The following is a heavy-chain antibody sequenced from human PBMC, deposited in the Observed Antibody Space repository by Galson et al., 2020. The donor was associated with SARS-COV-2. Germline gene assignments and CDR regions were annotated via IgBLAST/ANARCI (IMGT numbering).Heavy chain of an antibody. D-gene: IGHD7-27*01. J-gene: IGHJ4*02. CDR2: IGSTRSGGGE. CDR1: GFPFSSSD. CDR3: ARDPNWPAGY. V-gene: IGHV3-21*06. Sequence: GGSLRLSCVASGFPFSSSDMTWVRQAPGKALEWVSSIGSTRSGGGETYADSEAGRFHISRDTAQNSLYLYMNSLRGEDTAVNYCARDPNWPAGYWGQGTLVTVSS.